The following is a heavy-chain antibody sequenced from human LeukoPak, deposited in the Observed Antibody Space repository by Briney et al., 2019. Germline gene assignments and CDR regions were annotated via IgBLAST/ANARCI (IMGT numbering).Heavy chain of an antibody. CDR1: GFTFSSYW. Sequence: GGSLRLSCAASGFTFSSYWMSWVRQAPGKGLEWVSAISGSGGSTYYADSVKGRFTISRDNSKNTLYLQMNSLRAEDTAVYYCAKVYAAAGALYYFDYWGQGTLVTVSS. J-gene: IGHJ4*02. CDR3: AKVYAAAGALYYFDY. CDR2: ISGSGGST. D-gene: IGHD6-13*01. V-gene: IGHV3-23*01.